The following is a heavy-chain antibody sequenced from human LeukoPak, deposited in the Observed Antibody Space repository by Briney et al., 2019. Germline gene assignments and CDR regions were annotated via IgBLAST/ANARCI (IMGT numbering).Heavy chain of an antibody. J-gene: IGHJ5*02. CDR1: GDSISRNSYY. CDR3: AREKIRGVIPDWFDP. D-gene: IGHD3-10*01. CDR2: IYYSGST. V-gene: IGHV4-39*07. Sequence: PSETLSLTCTVSGDSISRNSYYWGWIRQPPGKGLEWIGTIYYSGSTYYNPSLKSRVTISVDTSKNQFSLKLSSVTAADTAVYYCAREKIRGVIPDWFDPWGQGTLVTVSS.